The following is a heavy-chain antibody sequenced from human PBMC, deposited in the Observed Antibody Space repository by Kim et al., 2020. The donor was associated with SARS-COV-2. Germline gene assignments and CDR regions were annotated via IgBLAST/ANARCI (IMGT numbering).Heavy chain of an antibody. CDR1: VGTFSSYA. V-gene: IGHV1-69*13. Sequence: SVKVSCKASVGTFSSYAISWVRQAPGQGLEWMGGIIPIFGTANYAQKFQGRVTITADESTSTAYMELSSLRSEDTAVYYCARDLEITRAIGYWGQGTLVTVSS. CDR3: ARDLEITRAIGY. J-gene: IGHJ4*02. D-gene: IGHD3-3*01. CDR2: IIPIFGTA.